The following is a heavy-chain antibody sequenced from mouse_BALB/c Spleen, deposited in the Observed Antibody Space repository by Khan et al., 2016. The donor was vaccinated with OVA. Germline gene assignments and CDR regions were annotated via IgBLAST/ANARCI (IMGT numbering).Heavy chain of an antibody. CDR3: TLYYRYFDV. CDR1: GFTFSNYW. J-gene: IGHJ1*01. V-gene: IGHV6-6*02. Sequence: EVQLVESGGGLVQPGGSMKLSCVASGFTFSNYWMNWVRQSPEKGLEWVAEIRLKSNNYATHYAESVKGRFTISRDDSKSSVYLQMNNLRAEDTGIYYCTLYYRYFDVWGAGTTVTVSS. D-gene: IGHD2-12*01. CDR2: IRLKSNNYAT.